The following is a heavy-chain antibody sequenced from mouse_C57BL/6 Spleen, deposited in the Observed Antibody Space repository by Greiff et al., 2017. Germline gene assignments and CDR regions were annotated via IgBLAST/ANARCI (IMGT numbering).Heavy chain of an antibody. CDR1: GFTFSSYG. V-gene: IGHV5-6*01. CDR3: ARPSYYFDY. CDR2: ISSGGSYT. Sequence: EVMLVESGGDLVKPGGSLKLSCAASGFTFSSYGMSWVRQTPDKRLEWVATISSGGSYTYYPDSVKGRFTISRDNAKNTLYLQMSSLQSEDTAMYYCARPSYYFDYWGQGTTLTVSS. J-gene: IGHJ2*01. D-gene: IGHD6-1*01.